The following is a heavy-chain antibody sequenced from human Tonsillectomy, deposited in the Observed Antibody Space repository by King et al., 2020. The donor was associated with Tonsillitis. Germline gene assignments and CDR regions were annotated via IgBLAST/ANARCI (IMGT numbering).Heavy chain of an antibody. J-gene: IGHJ4*02. V-gene: IGHV3-23*04. CDR2: ISVSGVST. CDR1: GFTFTSYA. CDR3: AKSEPTVTHSFDY. Sequence: QLVQSGGGLVQPGGSLRLSCAVSGFTFTSYAMSWFRQAPGKGLEWVSAISVSGVSTYYADSGKGRFTISRDNSKNTLYLQMNSLRAEDTAVYYCAKSEPTVTHSFDYWGQGTLVTVSS. D-gene: IGHD4-17*01.